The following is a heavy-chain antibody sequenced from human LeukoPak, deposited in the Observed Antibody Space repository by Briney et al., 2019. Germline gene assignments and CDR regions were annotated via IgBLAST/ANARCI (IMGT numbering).Heavy chain of an antibody. V-gene: IGHV4-59*01. CDR3: ARGGSRVISSSDFGS. D-gene: IGHD6-6*01. CDR1: GVSFSSYY. CDR2: IYYTGST. J-gene: IGHJ4*02. Sequence: SSETLSLTCTVSGVSFSSYYWSWIRQPPGKGLEWIGYIYYTGSTNYNPSLKSRVTVSVDTSRNQFSLRLSSVTAADTAVYYCARGGSRVISSSDFGSWGQGILVTVSS.